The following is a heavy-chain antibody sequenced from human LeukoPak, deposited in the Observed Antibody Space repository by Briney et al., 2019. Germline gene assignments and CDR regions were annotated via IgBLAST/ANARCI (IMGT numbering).Heavy chain of an antibody. CDR1: GFTFSSYS. Sequence: PGGSLRLSCAASGFTFSSYSMNWVRQAPGKGLEWVSSISSSSSYIYYADSVKGRFTISRDNAKNSLYLQMHSLRAEDTAVYYCARDLVPVFRDEITMVRGGTGYWGQGTLVTVSS. V-gene: IGHV3-21*01. D-gene: IGHD3-10*01. CDR2: ISSSSSYI. CDR3: ARDLVPVFRDEITMVRGGTGY. J-gene: IGHJ4*02.